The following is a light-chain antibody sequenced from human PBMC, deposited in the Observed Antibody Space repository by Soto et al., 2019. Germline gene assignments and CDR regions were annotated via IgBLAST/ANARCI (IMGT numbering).Light chain of an antibody. CDR1: QTISSC. CDR2: KAS. CDR3: QHYNSYSEA. J-gene: IGKJ1*01. V-gene: IGKV1-5*03. Sequence: IQMPQSPSTLSGSVGDRVTITCRASQTISSCLAWYQHKPGKAPKLLIYKASTLKSGVPSRFSGSGSGTEFTLTISSLQPDDFATYYCQHYNSYSEAFGQGTKVDIK.